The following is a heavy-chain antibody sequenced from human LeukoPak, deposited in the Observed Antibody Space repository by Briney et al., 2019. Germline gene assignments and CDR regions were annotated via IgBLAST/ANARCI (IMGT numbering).Heavy chain of an antibody. Sequence: GGCLRLSCAASGFTFSSYAMSWVRQAPGKGMEWVLAISGSGGSTYYADSVKAQFTISRDNSKNTLYLQMNSLRAEDTAVYYCAKDITTIVVVIPTYDAFDIWGQGTMVTVSS. V-gene: IGHV3-23*01. J-gene: IGHJ3*02. D-gene: IGHD3-22*01. CDR3: AKDITTIVVVIPTYDAFDI. CDR2: ISGSGGST. CDR1: GFTFSSYA.